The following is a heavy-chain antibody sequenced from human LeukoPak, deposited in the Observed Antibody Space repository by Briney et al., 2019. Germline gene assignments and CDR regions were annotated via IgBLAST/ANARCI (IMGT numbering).Heavy chain of an antibody. J-gene: IGHJ4*02. V-gene: IGHV3-7*05. CDR3: ASQKIGASDY. CDR1: RFTFSNYW. Sequence: PGGSLRLSCAASRFTFSNYWMSWVRQAPGKGLEWLTNIKQDGSEKYYVDSVKGRFTISRDNAKNSLYLQMNSLRAEDTAVYYCASQKIGASDYWGQGTLVTVSS. CDR2: IKQDGSEK.